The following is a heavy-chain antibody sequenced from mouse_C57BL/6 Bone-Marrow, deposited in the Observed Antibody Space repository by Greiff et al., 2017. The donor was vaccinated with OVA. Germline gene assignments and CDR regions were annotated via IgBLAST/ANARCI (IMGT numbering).Heavy chain of an antibody. CDR3: TRCDYDEGFYAMDY. CDR2: INPGSGGT. Sequence: QVQLKQSGAELVRPGTSVKVSCKASGYAFTNYLIEWVKQRPGQGLEWIGVINPGSGGTNYNEKFKGKATLTADKSSSTAYMQLSSLTNEDSAVYYCTRCDYDEGFYAMDYWGQGTSVTVSS. D-gene: IGHD2-4*01. J-gene: IGHJ4*01. V-gene: IGHV1-54*01. CDR1: GYAFTNYL.